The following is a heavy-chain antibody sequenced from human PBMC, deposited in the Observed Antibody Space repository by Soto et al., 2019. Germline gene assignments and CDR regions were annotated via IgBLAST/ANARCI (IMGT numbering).Heavy chain of an antibody. D-gene: IGHD2-2*01. V-gene: IGHV3-49*04. Sequence: GSLRLSCTASGFTFGDYAMSWVRQAPGKGLEWVGFIRSKAYGGTTEYAASVKGRFTISRDDSKSIAYLQMNSLKTEDTAVYYCTRDSERQLLYYYYYGMDVWGQGTTVTVSS. CDR3: TRDSERQLLYYYYYGMDV. J-gene: IGHJ6*02. CDR1: GFTFGDYA. CDR2: IRSKAYGGTT.